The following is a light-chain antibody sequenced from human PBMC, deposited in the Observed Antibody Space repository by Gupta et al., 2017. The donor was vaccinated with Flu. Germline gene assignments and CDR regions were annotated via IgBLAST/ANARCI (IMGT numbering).Light chain of an antibody. CDR1: SSDVGYYNY. V-gene: IGLV2-14*01. J-gene: IGLJ3*02. Sequence: QSALTQPASVSGSPGQTITISCTGTSSDVGYYNYVSWYQQHPGKAPKLMIYEVSNRPSGVSNRFSGSKSGNTASLTISGRQAEDESDYYCNSYTTTSTWVFGGGTKLTVL. CDR3: NSYTTTSTWV. CDR2: EVS.